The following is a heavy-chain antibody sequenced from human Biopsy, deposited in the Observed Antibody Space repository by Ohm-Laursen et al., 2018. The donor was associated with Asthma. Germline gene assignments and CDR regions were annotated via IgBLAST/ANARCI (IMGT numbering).Heavy chain of an antibody. J-gene: IGHJ4*02. D-gene: IGHD2-15*01. Sequence: SLRLSCTASGFTFSSYPMNWVRQAPGKGLEWLSYINSSSIIYYADSAKGRFTISRDNAKNSLFLQMNSLRDEDTAVYYCARGYCRDDACYSPPDYWGQGTLVTVSS. CDR2: INSSSII. CDR3: ARGYCRDDACYSPPDY. CDR1: GFTFSSYP. V-gene: IGHV3-48*02.